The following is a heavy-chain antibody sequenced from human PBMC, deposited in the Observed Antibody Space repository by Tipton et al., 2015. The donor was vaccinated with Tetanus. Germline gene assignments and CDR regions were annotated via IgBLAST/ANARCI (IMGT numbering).Heavy chain of an antibody. V-gene: IGHV3-21*01. CDR2: ISSTSTYI. Sequence: SLRLSCAASGFTFSSYKMNWVRQAPGKGLEWVSSISSTSTYIDYADSLKGRFTVSRDNAKNSLYLQINNLRADDTAVYYCASEVTLDYWGQGTLVSVSS. J-gene: IGHJ4*02. CDR1: GFTFSSYK. CDR3: ASEVTLDY.